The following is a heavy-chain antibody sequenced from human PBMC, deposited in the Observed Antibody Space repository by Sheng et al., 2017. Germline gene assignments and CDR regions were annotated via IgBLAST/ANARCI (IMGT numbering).Heavy chain of an antibody. CDR3: ARKPHQGALDI. CDR1: GFTFTSYG. CDR2: ISANNGDT. J-gene: IGHJ3*02. V-gene: IGHV1-18*04. Sequence: QVQLVQSGAEMRKPGASVKVPCKASGFTFTSYGFTWVRQAPGQGLEWMGWISANNGDTHYAQKVQDRVTLTTDTSTTTAYMELRSLSSDDTAVYYCARKPHQGALDIWGQGTVVTVSS.